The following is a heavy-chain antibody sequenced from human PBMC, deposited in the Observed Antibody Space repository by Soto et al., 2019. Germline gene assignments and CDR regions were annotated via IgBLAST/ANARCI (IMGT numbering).Heavy chain of an antibody. CDR1: GRSGSSNY. J-gene: IGHJ4*02. CDR3: AIFYDFWTGTRDY. CDR2: IYSGGST. Sequence: GGSLRLSCAASGRSGSSNYMSWVRQAPGKGLEWVAVIYSGGSTYYADSVKGRFTISRDDSKNTVFLQMDRLRAEETALYYCAIFYDFWTGTRDYWGQGILVTGSS. D-gene: IGHD3-3*01. V-gene: IGHV3-53*01.